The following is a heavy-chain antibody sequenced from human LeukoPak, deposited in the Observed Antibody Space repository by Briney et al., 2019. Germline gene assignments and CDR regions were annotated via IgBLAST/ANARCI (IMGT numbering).Heavy chain of an antibody. CDR2: IYTGGST. J-gene: IGHJ4*02. V-gene: IGHV3-53*01. D-gene: IGHD3-9*01. Sequence: GGSLRLSCAASGFTVSTNYMSWVRQAPGKGLEWVSVIYTGGSTYYADSVKGRFTITRDNSKNTLFLQMNSLRAEETAVYYCARGNLLTGKYMVYWGQGTLVTVSS. CDR3: ARGNLLTGKYMVY. CDR1: GFTVSTNY.